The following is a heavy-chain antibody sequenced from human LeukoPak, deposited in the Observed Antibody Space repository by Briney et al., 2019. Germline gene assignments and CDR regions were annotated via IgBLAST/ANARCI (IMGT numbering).Heavy chain of an antibody. CDR2: ISGGPGTT. CDR1: GFTFSNYA. J-gene: IGHJ4*02. V-gene: IGHV3-23*01. D-gene: IGHD3-10*01. Sequence: GGSLRLSCAGSGFTFSNYAMAWVRQAPGKGLQWVSTISGGPGTTYYADSVKGRLTISRDNSKNTLYLQMNSLRAEDTAVYYCAKGGMVRGVIPYYFDYWGQGTLVTVSS. CDR3: AKGGMVRGVIPYYFDY.